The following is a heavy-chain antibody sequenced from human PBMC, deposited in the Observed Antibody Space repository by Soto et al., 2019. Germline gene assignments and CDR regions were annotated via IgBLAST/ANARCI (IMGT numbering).Heavy chain of an antibody. CDR2: IYHSGST. V-gene: IGHV4-4*02. J-gene: IGHJ6*02. CDR3: ARDFYSGYDPTHYYYGMDV. D-gene: IGHD5-12*01. Sequence: SSETLSLTCAVSGGPISSSNWCSWVRQPPGKGLEWIGEIYHSGSTNYNPSLKSRVTISVDKSKNQFSLKLSSVTAADTAVYYCARDFYSGYDPTHYYYGMDVWGQGTTVTVSS. CDR1: GGPISSSNW.